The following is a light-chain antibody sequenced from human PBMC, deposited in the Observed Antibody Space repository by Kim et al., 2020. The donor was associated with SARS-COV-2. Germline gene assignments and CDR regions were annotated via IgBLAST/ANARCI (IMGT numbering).Light chain of an antibody. CDR3: AAWDDSLNGYWV. Sequence: QSVLTQPPSASGTPGQRVTISCSGSSSNIGSNPVNSYQQIPGSAPKLLIYSNVERPSGVPDRFSGSKSGTSASLAISGLQSEDEADYHCAAWDDSLNGYWVFGGGTQLTVL. J-gene: IGLJ3*02. CDR1: SSNIGSNP. CDR2: SNV. V-gene: IGLV1-44*01.